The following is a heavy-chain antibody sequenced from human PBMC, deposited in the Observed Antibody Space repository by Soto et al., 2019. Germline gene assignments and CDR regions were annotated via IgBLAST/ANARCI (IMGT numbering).Heavy chain of an antibody. D-gene: IGHD2-15*01. V-gene: IGHV4-39*01. CDR2: IYYSGST. CDR1: GPSITSNSDS. J-gene: IGHJ3*02. CDR3: ARHVRTSAAHDAFDI. Sequence: SETLSLTCPASGPSITSNSDSSGWIRQPRGKGLEWIGSIYYSGSTYYNPSLKSRVTISVDTSKNQFSLKLSSVTAADTAVYYCARHVRTSAAHDAFDIWGQGTMVT.